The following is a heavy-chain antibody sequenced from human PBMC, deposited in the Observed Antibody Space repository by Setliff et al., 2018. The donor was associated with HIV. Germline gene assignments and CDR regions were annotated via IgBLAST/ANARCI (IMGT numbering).Heavy chain of an antibody. CDR2: ISATTGDT. CDR1: GFTFSTYA. V-gene: IGHV3-23*01. CDR3: ATLPHNDASNYRFLNGEYYFES. D-gene: IGHD3-22*01. J-gene: IGHJ4*02. Sequence: PGGSLRLSCAASGFTFSTYAMSWVRQAPGRGLEWVSAISATTGDTYYADSVKGRFTISRDNSKNTLYLQMNSMRAEDTALYFFATLPHNDASNYRFLNGEYYFESWGQGTLVTVSS.